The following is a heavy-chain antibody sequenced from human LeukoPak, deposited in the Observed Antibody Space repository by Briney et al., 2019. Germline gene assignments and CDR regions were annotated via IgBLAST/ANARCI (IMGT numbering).Heavy chain of an antibody. Sequence: PGGSLRLSCTASGFTFSSYAMSWVRQAPGKGLEWVSAVSGSGDSTYYGDSVKGRFTISRDNSKNTLYLQMNSLRAEDTAVYYCAKGLAGRYYYGMDVWGQGTTVTVSS. J-gene: IGHJ6*02. D-gene: IGHD6-6*01. V-gene: IGHV3-23*01. CDR1: GFTFSSYA. CDR3: AKGLAGRYYYGMDV. CDR2: VSGSGDST.